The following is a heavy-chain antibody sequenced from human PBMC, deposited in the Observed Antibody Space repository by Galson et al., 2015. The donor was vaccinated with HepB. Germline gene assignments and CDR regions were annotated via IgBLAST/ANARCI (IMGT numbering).Heavy chain of an antibody. Sequence: SLRLSCAASGFTVSSNYMSWVRQAPGKGLEWVSVIYSGGSTYYADSVKGRFTISRHNSKNTLYLQMSSLRAEDTAVYYCARALPPSSVAGTSYYYYGMDVWGQGTTVTVSS. V-gene: IGHV3-53*04. CDR2: IYSGGST. CDR1: GFTVSSNY. J-gene: IGHJ6*02. D-gene: IGHD6-19*01. CDR3: ARALPPSSVAGTSYYYYGMDV.